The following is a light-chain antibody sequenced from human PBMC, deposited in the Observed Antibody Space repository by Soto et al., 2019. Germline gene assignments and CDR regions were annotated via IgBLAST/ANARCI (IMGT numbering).Light chain of an antibody. V-gene: IGLV2-8*01. CDR2: EVT. J-gene: IGLJ3*02. CDR1: SSDVGGYNY. Sequence: QSALTQPASASGSPGQSVTISCTGTSSDVGGYNYVSWYQQYPGRAPKLMIYEVTKRPSGVPYRFSGSKSGNTASLTVSGLHAEDEAAYYCSSYASSNNFYFVFGGGTKLTVL. CDR3: SSYASSNNFYFV.